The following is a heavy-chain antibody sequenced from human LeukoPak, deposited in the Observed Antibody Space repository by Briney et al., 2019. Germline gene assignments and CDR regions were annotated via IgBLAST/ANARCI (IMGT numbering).Heavy chain of an antibody. Sequence: SETLSLTCTFSGGSISSYYWTWFRQPPGKGLEWIGSFYNSGSTSYNPSLGSRVTMSLDTSKSLFSLKLTSMTAADSAIYYCATTQQWLASYYWGQGTLVTVSS. V-gene: IGHV4-59*08. CDR3: ATTQQWLASYY. CDR2: FYNSGST. CDR1: GGSISSYY. D-gene: IGHD6-19*01. J-gene: IGHJ4*02.